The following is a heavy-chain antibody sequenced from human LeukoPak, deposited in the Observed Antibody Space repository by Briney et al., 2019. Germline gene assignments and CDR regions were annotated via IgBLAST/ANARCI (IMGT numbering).Heavy chain of an antibody. D-gene: IGHD6-19*01. CDR1: GFTFSSYA. Sequence: PGGSLRLSCAASGFTFSSYAMHWVRQAPGKGLEWVAVISYDGSNKYYADSVKGRFTISRDNAKNSLYLQMNSLRAEDTAVYYCARVGHSSGWFFDYWGQGTLVTVSS. J-gene: IGHJ4*02. V-gene: IGHV3-30*04. CDR3: ARVGHSSGWFFDY. CDR2: ISYDGSNK.